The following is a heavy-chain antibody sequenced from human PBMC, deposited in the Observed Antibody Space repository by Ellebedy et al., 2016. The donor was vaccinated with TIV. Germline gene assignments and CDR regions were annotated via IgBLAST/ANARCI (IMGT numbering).Heavy chain of an antibody. J-gene: IGHJ4*02. V-gene: IGHV3-23*01. CDR1: GFTFSTYA. D-gene: IGHD1-1*01. CDR2: MSGSGDRR. Sequence: GGSLRLSXAASGFTFSTYAMSWVRQAPGKGLEWVSAMSGSGDRRYYLDSVMGRFTISRDNSKNRLYLQMNRLRVEDTARYFCAKEIPQRQLALFDYWGQGSLVTASS. CDR3: AKEIPQRQLALFDY.